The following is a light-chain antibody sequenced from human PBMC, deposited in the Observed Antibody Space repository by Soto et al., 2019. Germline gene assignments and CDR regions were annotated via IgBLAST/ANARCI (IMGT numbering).Light chain of an antibody. J-gene: IGKJ2*01. CDR1: LPVSSK. V-gene: IGKV3-15*01. CDR3: QQYNNWPYT. Sequence: EIVMTQSPATLSVSPGESATLSCRASLPVSSKLAWYRQIPGQAPTLLIYRVSTRATDIPARFSGSGSGTEFTLTISSLQSEVFAVYYCQQYNNWPYTFGPGTKLEI. CDR2: RVS.